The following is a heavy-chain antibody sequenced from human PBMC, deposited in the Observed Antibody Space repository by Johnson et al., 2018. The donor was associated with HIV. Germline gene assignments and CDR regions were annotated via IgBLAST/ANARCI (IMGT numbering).Heavy chain of an antibody. D-gene: IGHD2-2*01. CDR2: FTWDGDRT. Sequence: VQLVESGGGVVRPGGSLRLSCAASGFTFDDYAMNWVRQAPGKGLEWVSVFTWDGDRTPYADSVKGRFTLSRDNAKKSLYVQMNSLRAEDTALYNCARERRSTNTWYVRDAFDIWGQGTMVTVSS. J-gene: IGHJ3*02. CDR1: GFTFDDYA. V-gene: IGHV3-20*01. CDR3: ARERRSTNTWYVRDAFDI.